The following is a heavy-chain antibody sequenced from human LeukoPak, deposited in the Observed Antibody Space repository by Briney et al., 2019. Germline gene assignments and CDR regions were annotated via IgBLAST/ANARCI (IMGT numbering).Heavy chain of an antibody. CDR1: GGSITTYN. V-gene: IGHV4-4*09. Sequence: PSETLSLTCTVSGGSITTYNWIWIRQTPGQALECIGHIYSSGATKYNPSLKSRATILLDTSKNQLSLKLSSVSAADTAVYYCARRTPGPQLDEYVAYFFDHWGQGTQVTVSS. J-gene: IGHJ4*02. CDR2: IYSSGAT. D-gene: IGHD2-2*01. CDR3: ARRTPGPQLDEYVAYFFDH.